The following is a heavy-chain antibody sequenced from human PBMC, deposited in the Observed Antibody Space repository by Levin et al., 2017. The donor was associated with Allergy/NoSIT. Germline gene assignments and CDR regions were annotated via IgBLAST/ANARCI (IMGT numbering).Heavy chain of an antibody. Sequence: GESLKISCAASGFTFSSYEMNWVRQAPGKGLEWVSYISSSGSTIYYADSVKGRFTISRDNAKNSLYLQMNSLRAEDTAVYYCARGPDTYRYSGSYYDWGQGTLVTVSS. CDR1: GFTFSSYE. D-gene: IGHD1-26*01. J-gene: IGHJ4*02. CDR3: ARGPDTYRYSGSYYD. CDR2: ISSSGSTI. V-gene: IGHV3-48*03.